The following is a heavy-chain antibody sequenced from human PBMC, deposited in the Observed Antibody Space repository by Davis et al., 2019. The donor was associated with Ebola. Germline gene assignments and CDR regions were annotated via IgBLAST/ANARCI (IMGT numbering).Heavy chain of an antibody. J-gene: IGHJ6*02. V-gene: IGHV3-30*04. CDR1: GFTFSNYA. CDR2: ISYDGSNK. Sequence: GGSLRLSCAASGFTFSNYALHWVRQAPGKGLEWVAVISYDGSNKYYADSVKGRFTISRDNSKNTLYLQMNSLRAEDTAVYYCARDFRDYYYGMDVWGQGTTVTVSS. CDR3: ARDFRDYYYGMDV.